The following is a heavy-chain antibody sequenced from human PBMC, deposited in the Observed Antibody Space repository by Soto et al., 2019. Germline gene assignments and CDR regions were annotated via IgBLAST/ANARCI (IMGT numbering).Heavy chain of an antibody. CDR3: ARAATQPNKDYDN. J-gene: IGHJ1*01. Sequence: EVQLAESGGGLVQPGGSLRLSCAASGFTFSDHYMDWVRQAPGKGLEWVGRIRDKTYSYTTDYAASVKGRFIISRDDSKNSLYLQMNILKTEDTAVYYCARAATQPNKDYDNWGPGTLVTVSS. CDR2: IRDKTYSYTT. D-gene: IGHD3-22*01. CDR1: GFTFSDHY. V-gene: IGHV3-72*01.